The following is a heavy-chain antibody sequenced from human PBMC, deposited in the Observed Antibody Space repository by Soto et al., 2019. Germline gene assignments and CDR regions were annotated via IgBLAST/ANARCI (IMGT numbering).Heavy chain of an antibody. CDR2: IYYSGST. Sequence: QVQLQESGPGLVKPSETLSLTCTVSGVSISTYYWSWIRQPPGKGLEWIGYIYYSGSTNYNPSLKSRVTISLDTSKNQFSLMLSSVTAADTALYYCARAPGVRFYFDSWGQGTLVTVSS. V-gene: IGHV4-59*01. CDR1: GVSISTYY. CDR3: ARAPGVRFYFDS. D-gene: IGHD4-17*01. J-gene: IGHJ4*02.